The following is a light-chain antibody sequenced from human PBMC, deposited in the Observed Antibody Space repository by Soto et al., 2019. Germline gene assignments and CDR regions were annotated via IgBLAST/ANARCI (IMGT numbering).Light chain of an antibody. CDR1: QSVLYSSNNKNY. V-gene: IGKV4-1*01. J-gene: IGKJ1*01. Sequence: DIVMTQSPDSLAVSLGASATINCKSSQSVLYSSNNKNYLAWYQQKPGQPPKLLIYWASTRESGVPDRFSGSGSGTDFTLTISSLQAEDVAVYHCQQYYSTPQTFGQGTKVEIK. CDR2: WAS. CDR3: QQYYSTPQT.